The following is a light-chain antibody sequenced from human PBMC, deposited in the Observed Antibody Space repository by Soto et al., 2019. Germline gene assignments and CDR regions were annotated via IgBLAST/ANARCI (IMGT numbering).Light chain of an antibody. CDR2: CAS. J-gene: IGKJ1*01. CDR3: QQYNNWPPWT. CDR1: QSVSSN. Sequence: EIVMTQSPATLSVSPGERATLSCRDSQSVSSNLAWYQQKPGQAPRLLIYCASTRATGIPARFSDSGSGTEFTLTISSLQSEDFAVFYCQQYNNWPPWTFGQGTKVDIK. V-gene: IGKV3-15*01.